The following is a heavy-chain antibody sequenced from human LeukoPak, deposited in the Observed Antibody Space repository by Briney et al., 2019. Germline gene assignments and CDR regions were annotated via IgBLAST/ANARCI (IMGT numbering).Heavy chain of an antibody. CDR2: IWYDGSNK. J-gene: IGHJ4*02. D-gene: IGHD6-13*01. CDR1: GFTFSSYG. V-gene: IGHV3-33*08. CDR3: ARDPSTGTLDY. Sequence: GESLRLSCAASGFTFSSYGMHWVRQAPGKGLEWVAVIWYDGSNKYYADSVKGRFTISRDNSKNTLYLQMNSLRAEDTAVYYCARDPSTGTLDYWGQGTLVTVSS.